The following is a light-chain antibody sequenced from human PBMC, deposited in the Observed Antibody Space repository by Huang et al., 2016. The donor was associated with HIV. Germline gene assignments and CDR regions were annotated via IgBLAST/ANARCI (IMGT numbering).Light chain of an antibody. CDR3: QQYYRSPQT. Sequence: DIVMTQSPDSLTVSLGERATIKCRSSQSVLDSSNSKNYLAWFQQKPGQAPRLLIYWASARESGVPDRFSGSGSGTDFTLAISRLEAEDAAIYYCQQYYRSPQTFGQGTRVEIK. CDR2: WAS. CDR1: QSVLDSSNSKNY. V-gene: IGKV4-1*01. J-gene: IGKJ1*01.